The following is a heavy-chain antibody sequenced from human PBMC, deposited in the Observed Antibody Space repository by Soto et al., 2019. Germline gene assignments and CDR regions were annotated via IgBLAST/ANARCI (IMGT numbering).Heavy chain of an antibody. CDR1: GFTFSSYS. D-gene: IGHD2-2*02. Sequence: EVQMVESGGGLVKPGGSLRLSCAASGFTFSSYSMNWVSQAPGKGLEWVSSISSSSSYIYYADSVKGRFTISRDNAKNSLYLQMNSLRAEETAVYYCERDVSGDTPYYYYYGMDVWGQGTTVTVSS. V-gene: IGHV3-21*01. CDR2: ISSSSSYI. J-gene: IGHJ6*02. CDR3: ERDVSGDTPYYYYYGMDV.